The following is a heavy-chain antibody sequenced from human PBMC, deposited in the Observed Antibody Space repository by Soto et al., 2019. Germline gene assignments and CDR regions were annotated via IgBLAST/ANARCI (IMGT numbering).Heavy chain of an antibody. CDR3: AKVEWFGELSSYWYFDL. J-gene: IGHJ2*01. CDR1: GFTFSSYA. V-gene: IGHV3-23*01. CDR2: ISGSGGST. Sequence: VQLLESGGGLVQPGGSLRLSCAASGFTFSSYAMSWVRQAPGKGLEWVSAISGSGGSTYYADSVKGRFTISRDNSKNTLYLQMNSLRAEDTAVYYCAKVEWFGELSSYWYFDLWGRGTLVTVSS. D-gene: IGHD3-10*01.